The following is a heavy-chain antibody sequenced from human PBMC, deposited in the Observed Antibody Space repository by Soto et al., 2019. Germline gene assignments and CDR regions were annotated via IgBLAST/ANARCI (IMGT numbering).Heavy chain of an antibody. V-gene: IGHV3-23*01. CDR3: AKASHSSTWYNFDF. D-gene: IGHD2-2*01. CDR2: ISGSGGGNL. CDR1: GFTFGNYA. J-gene: IGHJ4*02. Sequence: PGGSLRLSCAGSGFTFGNYAMSWVRQAPGKGLEWVSGISGSGGGNLYYADSVKGRFTISRDNSKNTLYLQMNSLRAEDTAVYYCAKASHSSTWYNFDFWGQGTLVTVSS.